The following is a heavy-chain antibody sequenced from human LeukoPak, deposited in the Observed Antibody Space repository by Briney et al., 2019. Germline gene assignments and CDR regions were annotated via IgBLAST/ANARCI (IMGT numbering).Heavy chain of an antibody. V-gene: IGHV3-21*01. D-gene: IGHD3-10*01. CDR2: ISSSSSYI. CDR3: ARDGGWGSYFDY. CDR1: GFTFSSYS. Sequence: GGSLRLSCAASGFTFSSYSMNWVRQAPGKGLEWVSSISSSSSYIYYADSVKGRFTISRDNAKNSLYLQMTSLRAEDTAVYYCARDGGWGSYFDYWGQGTLFTVSS. J-gene: IGHJ4*02.